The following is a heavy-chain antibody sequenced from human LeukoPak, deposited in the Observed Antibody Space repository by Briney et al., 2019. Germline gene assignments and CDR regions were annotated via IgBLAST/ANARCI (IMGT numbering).Heavy chain of an antibody. CDR3: ARGGGNLLPYFDPKYYYYMDV. D-gene: IGHD3-9*01. J-gene: IGHJ6*03. CDR2: INHSGST. V-gene: IGHV4-34*01. CDR1: GGSFSGYY. Sequence: SETLSLTCAVCGGSFSGYYWSWIRQPPEKGLEWVGEINHSGSTNSNPALKTRVTVSVDTSKNQFSLKLSSVTAADTAVYYCARGGGNLLPYFDPKYYYYMDVWGKGTTVTVSS.